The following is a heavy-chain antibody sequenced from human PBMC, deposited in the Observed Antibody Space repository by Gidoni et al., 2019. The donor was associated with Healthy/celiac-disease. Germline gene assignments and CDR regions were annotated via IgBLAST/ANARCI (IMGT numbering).Heavy chain of an antibody. CDR2: IWYDGSNK. CDR1: GFTFSSYG. D-gene: IGHD1-26*01. Sequence: QVQLVESGGGVVQPGRSLRLSCAASGFTFSSYGMHWVRQAPGKGLEWVAVIWYDGSNKYYADSVKGRFTISRDNSKNTLYLQMNSLRAEDTAVYYCARDGSGEVGAIDAFDIWGQGTMVTVSS. CDR3: ARDGSGEVGAIDAFDI. V-gene: IGHV3-33*01. J-gene: IGHJ3*02.